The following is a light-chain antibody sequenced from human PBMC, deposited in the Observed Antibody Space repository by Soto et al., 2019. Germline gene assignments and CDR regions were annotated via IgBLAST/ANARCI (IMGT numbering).Light chain of an antibody. CDR1: QSISSY. CDR3: QQCYIIPPT. J-gene: IGKJ5*01. V-gene: IGKV1-39*01. Sequence: DIQMTQARSSLSASVGDRVTITCRASQSISSYLNWYQQKPGKAPKLLIYAASSLQSGVPSRFSGSGSGTDFTLTISSLQPEDFATYYCQQCYIIPPTFGQGTRLEIK. CDR2: AAS.